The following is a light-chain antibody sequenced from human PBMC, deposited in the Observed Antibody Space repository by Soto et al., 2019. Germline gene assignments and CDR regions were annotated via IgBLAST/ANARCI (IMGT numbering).Light chain of an antibody. V-gene: IGLV2-14*01. CDR3: SSYTSSSSLAYV. CDR2: KVS. J-gene: IGLJ1*01. CDR1: SSDVGAYNY. Sequence: QSVLTQPASVSASPGQSITISCTGTSSDVGAYNYVSWYQQHPGKAPKLMIYKVSNRPSGVSNRFSGSKSGSTASLTISGLQAEDEADYYCSSYTSSSSLAYVFGTGTKLTVL.